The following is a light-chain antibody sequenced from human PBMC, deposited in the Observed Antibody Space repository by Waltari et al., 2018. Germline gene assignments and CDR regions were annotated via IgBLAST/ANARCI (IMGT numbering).Light chain of an antibody. Sequence: QSALTRPASVSESPGQSITNSCTGSGSDIGGSNLVSRYHPHPGKAPKLMIYEVTKRPSGVSIRFSGSKSGNTAALTISGLQAEDEGDYFCCSHAGSETYVVFGGGTKLTVL. J-gene: IGLJ2*01. CDR3: CSHAGSETYVV. CDR1: GSDIGGSNL. CDR2: EVT. V-gene: IGLV2-23*02.